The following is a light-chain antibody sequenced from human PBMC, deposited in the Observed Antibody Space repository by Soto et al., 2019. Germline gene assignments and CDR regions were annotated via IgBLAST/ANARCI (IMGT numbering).Light chain of an antibody. CDR3: QSADSSGTDV. CDR1: ALPKQY. J-gene: IGLJ1*01. V-gene: IGLV3-25*02. CDR2: KDS. Sequence: SYELTQPPSVSVSPGQTARITCSGDALPKQYAYWYQQKPGQAPVLVIYKDSERPSGIPERFSGSSSGTTVTLTISGVQAEDEADYYCQSADSSGTDVFGTGTKLTV.